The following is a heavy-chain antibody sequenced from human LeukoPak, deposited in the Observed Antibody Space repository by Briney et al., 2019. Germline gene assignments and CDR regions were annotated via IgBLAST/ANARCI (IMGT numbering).Heavy chain of an antibody. CDR3: ARVYIGGDILTGPDAFDI. D-gene: IGHD3-9*01. V-gene: IGHV1-18*01. J-gene: IGHJ3*02. CDR1: GYTFTSYG. CDR2: ISAYNGNT. Sequence: ASVKVSCKASGYTFTSYGISWVRQAPGQGLEWMGWISAYNGNTNYAQKLQGRVTMTTDTSTSTAYMELRSLRSDDTAVYYCARVYIGGDILTGPDAFDIWGQGTMVTVSS.